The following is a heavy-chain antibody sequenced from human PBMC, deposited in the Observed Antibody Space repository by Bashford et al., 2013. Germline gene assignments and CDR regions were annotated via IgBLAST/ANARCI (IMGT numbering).Heavy chain of an antibody. CDR3: ATSGSYSGPQHT. CDR2: IKVRANSYST. D-gene: IGHD1-26*01. V-gene: IGHV3-72*01. Sequence: VRQAPGKGLEWVGRIKVRANSYSTEYAASVKDRFTISRDDSKNSLYLQMNSLKSEDTAVYFCATSGSYSGPQHTGGQGTLVTRLL. J-gene: IGHJ4*02.